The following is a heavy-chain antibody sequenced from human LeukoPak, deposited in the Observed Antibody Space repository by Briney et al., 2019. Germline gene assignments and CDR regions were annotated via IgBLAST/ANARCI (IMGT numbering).Heavy chain of an antibody. D-gene: IGHD2-2*01. CDR1: GFTFSSHW. Sequence: GGSLRLSCAASGFTFSSHWMNWVRQAPGKGLEWVANIREDGTEIYYMDSVKGRFTISRDNAKNSLYLQMNSLRAEDTAVYYCAREANIVVVPATGGFDPWGQGTLVTVSS. CDR2: IREDGTEI. V-gene: IGHV3-7*01. CDR3: AREANIVVVPATGGFDP. J-gene: IGHJ5*02.